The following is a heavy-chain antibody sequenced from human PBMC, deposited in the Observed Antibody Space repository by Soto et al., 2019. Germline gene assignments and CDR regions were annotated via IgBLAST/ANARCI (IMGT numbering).Heavy chain of an antibody. V-gene: IGHV3-30-3*01. CDR2: ISYDGSNR. J-gene: IGHJ4*02. D-gene: IGHD6-19*01. CDR1: GLTLSNYA. CDR3: ARVTQAVAADY. Sequence: QVQLVESGGGVVRPGRSLRLSCAASGLTLSNYAMHWVRQAPGKGLEWVAVISYDGSNRYYADSVKGRFTISRDNSKNTLYLQMNSLRAEDTAVYYCARVTQAVAADYWGQGTLVTVSS.